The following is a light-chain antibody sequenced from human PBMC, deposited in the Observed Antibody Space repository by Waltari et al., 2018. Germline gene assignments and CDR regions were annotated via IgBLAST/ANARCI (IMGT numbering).Light chain of an antibody. V-gene: IGKV4-1*01. Sequence: DIVMTQSPDSLAVSLGERATINCKSSQSVLYSSNNKSYLAWYQHKPGQPPKLLIYWASTRESGVPDRFSGSGSGTDFTLTISSPQAEDVAVYYCQQYYSTPWTFGQGTKVEI. CDR3: QQYYSTPWT. CDR1: QSVLYSSNNKSY. J-gene: IGKJ1*01. CDR2: WAS.